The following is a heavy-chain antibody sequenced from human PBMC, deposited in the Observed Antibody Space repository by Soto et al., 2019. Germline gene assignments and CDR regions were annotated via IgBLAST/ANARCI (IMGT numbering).Heavy chain of an antibody. CDR3: ARVDGYSYAFDY. J-gene: IGHJ4*02. CDR1: GGSISSGGYY. CDR2: IYYSGST. D-gene: IGHD5-18*01. V-gene: IGHV4-31*03. Sequence: QVQLQESGPGLVKPSETLSLTCTVSGGSISSGGYYWSWIRQHPGKGLEWIGYIYYSGSTYYNPSLKSRVTIAVDTSKNQFSLKLSSVTAADTAVYHCARVDGYSYAFDYRGQGTLVTVSS.